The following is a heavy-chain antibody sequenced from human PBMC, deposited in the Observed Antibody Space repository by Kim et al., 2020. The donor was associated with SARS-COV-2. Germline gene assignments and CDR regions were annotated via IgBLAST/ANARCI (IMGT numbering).Heavy chain of an antibody. CDR2: IGTAGDT. CDR1: GFTFSSYD. CDR3: ARGYGSGSYIGYGMDV. V-gene: IGHV3-13*01. D-gene: IGHD3-10*01. J-gene: IGHJ6*02. Sequence: GGSLRLSCAASGFTFSSYDMHWVRQATGKGLEWVSAIGTAGDTYYPGSVKGRFTISRENAKNSLYLQMNSLRAGDTAVYYCARGYGSGSYIGYGMDVWGQGTTVTVSS.